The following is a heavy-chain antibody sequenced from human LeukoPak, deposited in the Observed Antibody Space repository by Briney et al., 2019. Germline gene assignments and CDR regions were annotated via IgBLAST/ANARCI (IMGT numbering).Heavy chain of an antibody. CDR3: ARDLYYDSSGYFPNY. J-gene: IGHJ4*02. Sequence: GGSLRLSCAASGFTFSDYYMSWIRQAPGKGLEGVSYISSSGSTIYYADSVKGRFTISRDNAKNSLYLQINSLRAEDTAVYYCARDLYYDSSGYFPNYWGQGTLVTVSS. CDR2: ISSSGSTI. V-gene: IGHV3-11*04. CDR1: GFTFSDYY. D-gene: IGHD3-22*01.